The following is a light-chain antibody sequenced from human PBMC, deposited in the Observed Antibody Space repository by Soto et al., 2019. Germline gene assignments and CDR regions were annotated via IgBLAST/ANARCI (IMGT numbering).Light chain of an antibody. Sequence: DIQLTQSPSFLSASVGDRVSITCRASQGIGSYSAWYQQKPGKAPKLLVYDASTLQSGVASRFSGSGSGTEFTLIISGLQPDDSATYYCQQYTNTNNPWMFGQGTKVDNK. CDR1: QGIGSY. CDR3: QQYTNTNNPWM. V-gene: IGKV1-9*01. CDR2: DAS. J-gene: IGKJ1*01.